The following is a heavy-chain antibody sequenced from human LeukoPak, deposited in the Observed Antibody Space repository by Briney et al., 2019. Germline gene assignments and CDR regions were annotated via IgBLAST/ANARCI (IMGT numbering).Heavy chain of an antibody. CDR2: IYTSGST. D-gene: IGHD2-2*02. Sequence: PSETLSLTCTVSGGSISSNYWSWIRQPAGKGLEWIGRIYTSGSTNYNPSLKSRVTMSVDTSKNQFSLKLSSVTAADTAVYYCASTYCSSTSCYMWFDYWGQGTLVTVSS. CDR1: GGSISSNY. J-gene: IGHJ4*02. V-gene: IGHV4-4*07. CDR3: ASTYCSSTSCYMWFDY.